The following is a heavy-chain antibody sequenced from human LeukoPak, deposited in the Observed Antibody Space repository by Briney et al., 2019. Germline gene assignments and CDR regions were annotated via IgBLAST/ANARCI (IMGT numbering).Heavy chain of an antibody. Sequence: SETLSLTCTVSGGSISSYYWSWIRQPPGKGLEWIGYIYYSGSTNYNPSLKSRVTISVDTSKNQFSLKLSSVTAADTAVYYCARGRGIVVYRWFDPWGQGTLVTVSS. D-gene: IGHD3-22*01. J-gene: IGHJ5*02. V-gene: IGHV4-59*12. CDR1: GGSISSYY. CDR2: IYYSGST. CDR3: ARGRGIVVYRWFDP.